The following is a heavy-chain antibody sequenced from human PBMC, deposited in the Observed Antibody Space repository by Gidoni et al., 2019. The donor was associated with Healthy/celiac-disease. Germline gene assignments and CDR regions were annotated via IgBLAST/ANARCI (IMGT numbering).Heavy chain of an antibody. CDR3: ARQKPYGMDV. J-gene: IGHJ6*02. CDR1: GFTFSTYS. Sequence: EVQLVESGGGLVKPGGSLRLSCAASGFTFSTYSMNWVRQAPGKGLGGVSTISSSSSYIYYADSVKSRFTISRDNAKNSLYLQMNSLRAEDTAVYYCARQKPYGMDVWGQGNTVTVSS. V-gene: IGHV3-21*01. CDR2: ISSSSSYI.